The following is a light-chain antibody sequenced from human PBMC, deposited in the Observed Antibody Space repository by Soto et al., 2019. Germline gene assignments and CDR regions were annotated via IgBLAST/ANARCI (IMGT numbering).Light chain of an antibody. CDR2: DAS. CDR1: QSVSSY. J-gene: IGKJ1*01. V-gene: IGKV3-11*01. Sequence: EIVMTQSPVTLSVSPGERATLSCRASQSVSSYFAWYQQKPGQAPRLLIYDASSRATGIPARFSGSGSGTDFTLTISSLEPEDFAVYSCQQRSHWPLTFGQGTKV. CDR3: QQRSHWPLT.